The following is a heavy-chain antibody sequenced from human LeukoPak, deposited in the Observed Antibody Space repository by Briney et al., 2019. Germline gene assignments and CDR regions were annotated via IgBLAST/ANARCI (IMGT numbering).Heavy chain of an antibody. V-gene: IGHV3-23*01. CDR2: ISGGDSNK. D-gene: IGHD6-19*01. Sequence: GGSLRLSCAASGFTFSSYSMSWVRQAPGKGLEWVSAISGGDSNKYYADSVKGRFTISRDNSIDTLYLQMDSLRAEDTAVYYCVKDQWDNWGQGTLVTVSS. J-gene: IGHJ4*02. CDR3: VKDQWDN. CDR1: GFTFSSYS.